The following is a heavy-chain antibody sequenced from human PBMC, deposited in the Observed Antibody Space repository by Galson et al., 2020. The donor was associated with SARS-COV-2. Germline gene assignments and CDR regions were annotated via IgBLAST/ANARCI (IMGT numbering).Heavy chain of an antibody. CDR3: AKGDGRSSPFDH. V-gene: IGHV3-74*03. Sequence: GESLKISCAASGFIFSKYWMHWVRQSPGKGLVWVSRLNADESHTTYADSVKGRFTISRDNAKNTLYLQMNGLRAEDTGVYFCAKGDGRSSPFDHWGQGTLVTVSS. CDR2: LNADESHT. J-gene: IGHJ4*02. CDR1: GFIFSKYW. D-gene: IGHD3-10*01.